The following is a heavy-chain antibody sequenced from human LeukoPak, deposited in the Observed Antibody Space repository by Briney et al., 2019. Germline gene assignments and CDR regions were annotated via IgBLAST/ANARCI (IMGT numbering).Heavy chain of an antibody. V-gene: IGHV3-23*01. J-gene: IGHJ4*02. D-gene: IGHD6-19*01. CDR3: AKEKASRLQWLGFDY. CDR1: GFTFSSYA. Sequence: GGSLRLSCAASGFTFSSYAMSWVRPAQGRGRGWASAISGSGGSTYYADSVKGRFTISRDNSKNTLYLQMNSLRAEDAAVYYCAKEKASRLQWLGFDYWGQGTLVTVSS. CDR2: ISGSGGST.